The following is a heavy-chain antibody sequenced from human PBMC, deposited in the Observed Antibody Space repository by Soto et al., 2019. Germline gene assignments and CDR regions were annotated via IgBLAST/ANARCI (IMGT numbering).Heavy chain of an antibody. CDR2: IIPIFGTA. V-gene: IGHV1-69*01. J-gene: IGHJ6*02. CDR3: ARDREEGSSSPYYYYGMDV. D-gene: IGHD6-6*01. Sequence: QVQLVQSGAEVKKPGSSVKVSCKASGGTFSSYAISWVRQAPGQGLEWMGGIIPIFGTANYAQKFQGRVTITADESTSTAYMELSSLRPEDTAVYYCARDREEGSSSPYYYYGMDVWGQGTTVTVSS. CDR1: GGTFSSYA.